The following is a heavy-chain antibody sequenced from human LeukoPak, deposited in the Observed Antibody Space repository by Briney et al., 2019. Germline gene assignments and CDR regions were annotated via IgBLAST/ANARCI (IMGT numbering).Heavy chain of an antibody. CDR1: GFIFSNYA. CDR2: ISSDGSKI. V-gene: IGHV3-30*04. CDR3: ARATTAMRPYYYMDV. J-gene: IGHJ6*03. Sequence: GGSLRLSCAASGFIFSNYAMHWVRQAPGKGLEWVALISSDGSKIYYADSVKGRFTISRDNAKNSLYLQINSLRAEDTAVYYCARATTAMRPYYYMDVWGKGTTVTVSS. D-gene: IGHD5-18*01.